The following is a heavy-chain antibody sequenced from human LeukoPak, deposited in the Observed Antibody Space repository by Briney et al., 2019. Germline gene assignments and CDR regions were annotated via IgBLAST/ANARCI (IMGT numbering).Heavy chain of an antibody. D-gene: IGHD2-2*01. V-gene: IGHV3-21*01. J-gene: IGHJ4*02. CDR2: ISSSSSYI. CDR3: ARDSLVVPAAVGNFDY. Sequence: PGGSLRLSCAASGFTFSSYSTNWVRQAPGKGLEWVSSISSSSSYIYYADSVKGRFTISRDNAKNSLYLQMNSLRAEDTAVYYCARDSLVVPAAVGNFDYWGQGTLVTVSS. CDR1: GFTFSSYS.